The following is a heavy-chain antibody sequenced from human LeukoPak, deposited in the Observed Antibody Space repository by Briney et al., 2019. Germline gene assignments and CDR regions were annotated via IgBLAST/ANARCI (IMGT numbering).Heavy chain of an antibody. CDR1: GGSFSGYY. Sequence: PSETLSLTCAVYGGSFSGYYWSWIRQPPGKGLEWIGGINHSGSTNYNPSLKSRVTISVDTSKNQFSLKLSSVTAADTAVYYCARVLGYCSGGSCYDGNWFDPWGQGTLVTVSS. D-gene: IGHD2-15*01. CDR3: ARVLGYCSGGSCYDGNWFDP. J-gene: IGHJ5*02. V-gene: IGHV4-34*01. CDR2: INHSGST.